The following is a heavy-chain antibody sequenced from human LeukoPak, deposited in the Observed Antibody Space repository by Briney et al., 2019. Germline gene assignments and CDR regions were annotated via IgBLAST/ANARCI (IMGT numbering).Heavy chain of an antibody. V-gene: IGHV1-18*01. D-gene: IGHD3-9*01. J-gene: IGHJ4*02. CDR1: GYTFNNYG. Sequence: ASVKVSXKASGYTFNNYGISWVRQAPGQGLEWMGWISAYNANTDYAQKVQGRVSMTTGTSTSTAYLELGSLGSDDTAVYYCARDLFDVLTGYYKNPSVYWGQGTLVTVSS. CDR2: ISAYNANT. CDR3: ARDLFDVLTGYYKNPSVY.